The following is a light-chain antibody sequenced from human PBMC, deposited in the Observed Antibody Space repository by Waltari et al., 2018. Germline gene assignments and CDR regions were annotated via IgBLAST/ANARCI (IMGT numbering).Light chain of an antibody. V-gene: IGKV3-11*01. CDR2: DAS. J-gene: IGKJ3*01. CDR3: QQRGNWRFT. CDR1: ESVSNS. Sequence: VLTQSPATLSLSPGERATLSCRASESVSNSVAWYQQKPGQAPRLLIYDASNRATGIPARFSGSGSGTDFTLTISSLEPEDFAVYYCQQRGNWRFTFGTGTKVDVK.